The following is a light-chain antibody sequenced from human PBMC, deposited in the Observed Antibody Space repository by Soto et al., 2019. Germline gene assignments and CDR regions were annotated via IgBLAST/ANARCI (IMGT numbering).Light chain of an antibody. CDR1: QSVSSNY. CDR2: GAS. Sequence: EIVLTQSPGTLSLSPGERATLSCRASQSVSSNYLAWYQQNPGQAPRLLIYGASNRATGIPDRFSGSGSGTDFTLTISRLEPEDFTVYYCQQYGTSPYTFGQGAKLEIK. J-gene: IGKJ2*01. V-gene: IGKV3-20*01. CDR3: QQYGTSPYT.